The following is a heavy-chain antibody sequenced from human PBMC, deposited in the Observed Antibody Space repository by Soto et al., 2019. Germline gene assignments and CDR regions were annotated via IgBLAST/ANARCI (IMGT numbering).Heavy chain of an antibody. J-gene: IGHJ4*02. CDR3: TSRNYDYVWGSKFDY. V-gene: IGHV3-15*07. D-gene: IGHD3-16*01. CDR1: GFTFSNAW. CDR2: IKSKTDGGTT. Sequence: GGSLRLSCAASGFTFSNAWMNWVRQAPGKGLEWVGRIKSKTDGGTTDYAAPVKGRFTISRDDSKNTLYLQMNSLKTEDTAVYYCTSRNYDYVWGSKFDYWGQGTLVTVSS.